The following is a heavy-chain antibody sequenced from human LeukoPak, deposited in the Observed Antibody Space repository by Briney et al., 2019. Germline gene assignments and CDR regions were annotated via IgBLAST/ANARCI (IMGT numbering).Heavy chain of an antibody. V-gene: IGHV3-53*01. CDR1: GFIVSDNY. CDR3: ATYFYDTSGYAYYFDY. D-gene: IGHD3-22*01. J-gene: IGHJ4*02. CDR2: IQSGGST. Sequence: GRSLRLSCAASGFIVSDNYMSWVRQAPGKGLEWVSVIQSGGSTYYATSVKGRFTLSRDNSKNTVYLQMNSLRAEGTAVYYCATYFYDTSGYAYYFDYWGQGTPVTVSS.